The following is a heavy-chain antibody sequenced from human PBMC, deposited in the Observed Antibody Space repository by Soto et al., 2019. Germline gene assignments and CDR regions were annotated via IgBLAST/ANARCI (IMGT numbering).Heavy chain of an antibody. J-gene: IGHJ4*02. V-gene: IGHV3-23*01. CDR1: GFTFSSYA. Sequence: EVQLLESGGGLVQPGGSLRLSCAASGFTFSSYAMNWVRQAPGKGLEWVSGISVGGGNTYYADSVKGRFTIARDNSQNTLYLQMNSLRAEDTAVYFCARRAGGRSGPFDDWGQGTLVTVSS. CDR3: ARRAGGRSGPFDD. D-gene: IGHD3-16*01. CDR2: ISVGGGNT.